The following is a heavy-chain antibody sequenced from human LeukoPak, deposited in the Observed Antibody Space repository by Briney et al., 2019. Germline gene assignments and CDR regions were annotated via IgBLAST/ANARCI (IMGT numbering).Heavy chain of an antibody. V-gene: IGHV5-51*01. CDR1: GYNFTSHW. D-gene: IGHD5-18*01. Sequence: GESLKISCKGSGYNFTSHWIGWVRQMPGKGLEWMGIIYPGDSDTRYSPSFQGQVTISADKSIRNAYLQWSSLKASDTAMYYCARGSSGYSYGFDYWGQGTLVTVSS. CDR3: ARGSSGYSYGFDY. CDR2: IYPGDSDT. J-gene: IGHJ4*02.